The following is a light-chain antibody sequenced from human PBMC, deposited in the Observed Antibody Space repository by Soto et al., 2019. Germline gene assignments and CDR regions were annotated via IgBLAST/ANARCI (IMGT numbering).Light chain of an antibody. Sequence: IQMTQFPSSLSASVGDRVTITCRAGQTVIRYLNWYQQKPGRAPNLLIYAVSNLQSGVPSRFSGGGSGTEFTLTIGDLQPEDFATHYCQQSYSTLFTFGPGTKVEIK. CDR3: QQSYSTLFT. CDR1: QTVIRY. V-gene: IGKV1-39*01. CDR2: AVS. J-gene: IGKJ3*01.